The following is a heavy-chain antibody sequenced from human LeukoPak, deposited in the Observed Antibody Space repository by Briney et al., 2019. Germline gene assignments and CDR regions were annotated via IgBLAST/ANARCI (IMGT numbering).Heavy chain of an antibody. CDR2: INPNSGGT. CDR1: GYTFTGYY. J-gene: IGHJ5*02. V-gene: IGHV1-2*02. D-gene: IGHD2-2*03. CDR3: ARLGIVVVPAAMRHNWFDP. Sequence: GASVKVSCKASGYTFTGYYMHWVRQAPGQGLEWMGWINPNSGGTNYAQKFQGRVTMTRDTSISTAYMELSRLRSDDTAVYYCARLGIVVVPAAMRHNWFDPWAREPWSPSPQ.